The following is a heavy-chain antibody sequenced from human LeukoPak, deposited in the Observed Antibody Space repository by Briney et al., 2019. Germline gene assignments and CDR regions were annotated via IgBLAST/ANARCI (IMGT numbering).Heavy chain of an antibody. V-gene: IGHV3-74*01. CDR3: SRVPIYQYSCGYLAPIDY. J-gene: IGHJ4*02. CDR1: GFPFSSYW. D-gene: IGHD5-18*01. Sequence: GGSLRLSCAASGFPFSSYWMHWVRQAPGKGLVWVSRLNSDGSSASYADSVKGRFTISRDNAKNTLYLQMNSLRAEDTAVDYCSRVPIYQYSCGYLAPIDYWGQGTLVTVSS. CDR2: LNSDGSSA.